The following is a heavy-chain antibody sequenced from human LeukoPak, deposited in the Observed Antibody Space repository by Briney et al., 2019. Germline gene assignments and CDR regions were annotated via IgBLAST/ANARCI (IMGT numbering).Heavy chain of an antibody. CDR2: IKEDGSGQ. CDR3: ARVVKYSNGWFDY. V-gene: IGHV3-7*01. J-gene: IGHJ4*02. D-gene: IGHD6-19*01. CDR1: GLNLSTYW. Sequence: GGSLRLSCAAAGLNLSTYWMSWVRQAPGKGLEWVAYIKEDGSGQFYVDSVKGRSTISRDNVKNSVYLQMNSLRAEDTAVYYCARVVKYSNGWFDYWGQGTLVTVSS.